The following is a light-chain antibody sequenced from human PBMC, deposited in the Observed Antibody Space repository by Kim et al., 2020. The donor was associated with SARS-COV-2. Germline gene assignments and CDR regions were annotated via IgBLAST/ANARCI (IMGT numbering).Light chain of an antibody. CDR1: QSVSSY. V-gene: IGKV3D-11*02. J-gene: IGKJ4*02. CDR2: DAS. Sequence: EIVLTQSPATLSLSPGERATLSCRASQSVSSYLAWYQQKPGQAPRLLIYDASNRATGIPARFSGSGPGTDFTLTISSLEPEDFAVYYCQQRSNWHPGLTFGGGTKVDIK. CDR3: QQRSNWHPGLT.